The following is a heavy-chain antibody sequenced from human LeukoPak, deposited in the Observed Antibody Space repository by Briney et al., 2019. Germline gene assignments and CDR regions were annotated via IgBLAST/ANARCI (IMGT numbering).Heavy chain of an antibody. D-gene: IGHD6-19*01. V-gene: IGHV4-39*01. CDR3: ARTTGYSSGWYDFGAFGI. J-gene: IGHJ3*02. Sequence: SETLSLTCTVSGGSISSSSYYWGWIRQPPGKGLEWIGSIYYSGSTYYNPSLKSRVTISVDTSKNQFSLKLSSVTAADTAVYYCARTTGYSSGWYDFGAFGIWGQGTMVTVSS. CDR1: GGSISSSSYY. CDR2: IYYSGST.